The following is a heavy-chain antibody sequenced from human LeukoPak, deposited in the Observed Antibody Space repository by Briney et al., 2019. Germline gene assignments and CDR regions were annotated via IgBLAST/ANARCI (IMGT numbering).Heavy chain of an antibody. V-gene: IGHV3-74*01. Sequence: QPGGSLRLSCAASGFTFSTYWMHWVRQAPRKGLVWVSRINSDGSRTTYADSVKGRFTISRDNAKNTLYLQMNSLRTEDTAVYYCARPETQYSSGLDGFDIWGQGTMVTVSS. CDR2: INSDGSRT. J-gene: IGHJ3*02. D-gene: IGHD6-19*01. CDR3: ARPETQYSSGLDGFDI. CDR1: GFTFSTYW.